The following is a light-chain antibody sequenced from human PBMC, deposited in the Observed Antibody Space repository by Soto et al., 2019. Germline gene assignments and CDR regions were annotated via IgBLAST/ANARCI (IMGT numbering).Light chain of an antibody. J-gene: IGKJ4*01. CDR2: GAS. CDR1: QSVSSN. Sequence: EIVMTQSPATLSVSAGERVTLSCRASQSVSSNLAGYQQQPGQAPRLLIYGASTRATGIPARFSGSGSGTDFTLTISSLQSEDFAVYYCQQYNNYPPPTFGRGTKVEIK. V-gene: IGKV3D-15*01. CDR3: QQYNNYPPPT.